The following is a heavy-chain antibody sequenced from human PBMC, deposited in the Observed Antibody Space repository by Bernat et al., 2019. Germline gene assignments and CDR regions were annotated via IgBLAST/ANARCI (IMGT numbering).Heavy chain of an antibody. J-gene: IGHJ4*02. D-gene: IGHD3-3*01. V-gene: IGHV3-7*03. Sequence: EVHLVESGGGLVQPGGSLRLSCAASGFTFSSYWMNWVRQAPGKGLEWVANIKQDGSEKYYVDSVKGRFTIYRDNDKNSLYLQMNSLRAEDTAVYYCARESEYSDFWSGYYGWGQGTLVTVSS. CDR2: IKQDGSEK. CDR3: ARESEYSDFWSGYYG. CDR1: GFTFSSYW.